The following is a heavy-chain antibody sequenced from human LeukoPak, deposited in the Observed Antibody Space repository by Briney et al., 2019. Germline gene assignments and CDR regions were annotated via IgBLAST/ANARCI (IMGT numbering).Heavy chain of an antibody. CDR2: LYTGGAT. D-gene: IGHD4-23*01. V-gene: IGHV3-66*01. CDR3: ARSGGISFDH. CDR1: GFTLSSYA. J-gene: IGHJ4*02. Sequence: GGSLRLSCAASGFTLSSYAMTWVRQAPGKGLEWVSILYTGGATDYADSVKGRFTISRDTSKNTLFLQMNSLRAEDTAVYYCARSGGISFDHWGQGTQVTVSS.